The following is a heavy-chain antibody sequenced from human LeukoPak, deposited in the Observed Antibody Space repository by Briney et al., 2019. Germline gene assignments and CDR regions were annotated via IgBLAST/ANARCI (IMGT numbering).Heavy chain of an antibody. CDR1: GFTFSDYY. CDR2: ISSSGSTI. V-gene: IGHV3-11*01. CDR3: ARDGRAGYYDILTGSPGYFDY. J-gene: IGHJ4*02. D-gene: IGHD3-9*01. Sequence: GGSLRLSCAASGFTFSDYYMSWIRQAPGKGLEWGSYISSSGSTIYYADSVKGRFTISRDNAKNSLYLQMNSLRAEDTAVHYCARDGRAGYYDILTGSPGYFDYWGQGTLVTVSS.